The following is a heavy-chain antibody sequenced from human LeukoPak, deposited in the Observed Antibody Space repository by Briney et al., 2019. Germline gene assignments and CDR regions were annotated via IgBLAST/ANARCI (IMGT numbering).Heavy chain of an antibody. J-gene: IGHJ4*02. CDR1: GGSISSYY. CDR3: AREVRRWTGYALYYFDY. Sequence: SETLSLTCTVSGGSISSYYWSWIRQPPGTGLEWIGHIYYSGSTNYNPSLNSRVSISVDTSKNQFSLKLSSVTGADTAVYYCAREVRRWTGYALYYFDYWGQGTLVTVSS. D-gene: IGHD3/OR15-3a*01. V-gene: IGHV4-59*01. CDR2: IYYSGST.